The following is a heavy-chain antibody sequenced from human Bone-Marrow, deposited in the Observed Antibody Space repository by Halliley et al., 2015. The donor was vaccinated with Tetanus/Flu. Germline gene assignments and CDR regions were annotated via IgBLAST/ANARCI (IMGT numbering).Heavy chain of an antibody. V-gene: IGHV4-4*02. Sequence: EWIGEIHHNGNPNYNPSLKSRVPMSVDKSKSRFSLRLDYVTAADTAVYYCARTTYGGFDPWGQGTMVTVSS. CDR2: IHHNGNP. CDR3: ARTTYGGFDP. J-gene: IGHJ5*02. D-gene: IGHD1-1*01.